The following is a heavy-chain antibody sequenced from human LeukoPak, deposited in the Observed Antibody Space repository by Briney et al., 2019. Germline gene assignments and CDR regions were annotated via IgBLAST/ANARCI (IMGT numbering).Heavy chain of an antibody. CDR3: AREFQRRDGYNDDY. J-gene: IGHJ4*02. CDR2: INPNSGGT. D-gene: IGHD5-24*01. V-gene: IGHV1-2*02. CDR1: GYTFTGYY. Sequence: ASVKVSCKASGYTFTGYYMHWVRQAPGQGLEWMGWINPNSGGTNHAQKFQGRVTMTRDTSISTAYMELSRLRSDDTAVYYCAREFQRRDGYNDDYWGQGTLVTVSS.